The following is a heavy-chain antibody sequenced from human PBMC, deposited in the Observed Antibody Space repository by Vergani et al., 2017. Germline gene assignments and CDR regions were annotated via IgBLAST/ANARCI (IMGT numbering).Heavy chain of an antibody. V-gene: IGHV3-33*03. CDR3: AKEGHGSGHCGSYDY. J-gene: IGHJ4*02. CDR1: GFKFSQCG. Sequence: VQLVESGGGVVQPGTSLRLSCEASGFKFSQCGMHWVRQGPGKGLEWVAFISYDGSKTQYADSEKGRVTISRDNSKNTVGLEMSSLRVDDTATYYCAKEGHGSGHCGSYDYWGQGTRVTVSS. D-gene: IGHD2-15*01. CDR2: ISYDGSKT.